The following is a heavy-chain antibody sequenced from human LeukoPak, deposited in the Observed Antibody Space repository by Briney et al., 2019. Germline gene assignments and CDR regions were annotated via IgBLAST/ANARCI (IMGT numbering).Heavy chain of an antibody. CDR1: GYSISSGYY. CDR2: IYHSGST. D-gene: IGHD6-19*01. CDR3: ARGLAVQWLVFDY. V-gene: IGHV4-38-2*02. J-gene: IGHJ4*02. Sequence: SETLSLTCTVSGYSISSGYYWGWIRQPPGKGLEWIGSIYHSGSTYYNPSLKSRVTISVDTSKNQFSLKLSSVTAADTAVYYCARGLAVQWLVFDYWGQGTLVTVSS.